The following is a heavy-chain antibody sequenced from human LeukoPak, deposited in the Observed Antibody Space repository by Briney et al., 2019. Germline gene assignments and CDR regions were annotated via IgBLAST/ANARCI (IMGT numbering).Heavy chain of an antibody. D-gene: IGHD4-17*01. J-gene: IGHJ4*02. Sequence: SETLSLTCTVSGGSISIYYWSWIRQPPGKGLEWIGEINHSGSTNYNPSLKSRVTISVDTSKNQFSLKLSSVTAADTAVYYCARGAVYYGVDYWGQGTLVTVSS. V-gene: IGHV4-34*01. CDR1: GGSISIYY. CDR3: ARGAVYYGVDY. CDR2: INHSGST.